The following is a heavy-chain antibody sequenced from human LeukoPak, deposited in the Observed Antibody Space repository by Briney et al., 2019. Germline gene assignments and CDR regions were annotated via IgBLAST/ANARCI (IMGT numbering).Heavy chain of an antibody. V-gene: IGHV3-21*06. CDR3: AREAAFDM. CDR1: GFTFSSYV. J-gene: IGHJ3*02. CDR2: ISSSSTYT. Sequence: GGSLRLSCAVSGFTFSSYVMNWVRQAPGKGLEWVSSISSSSTYTFYADSVKGRFTISRDNAKNSLYLQMNSLRAEDTAVYYCAREAAFDMWGQGTMVTVSS.